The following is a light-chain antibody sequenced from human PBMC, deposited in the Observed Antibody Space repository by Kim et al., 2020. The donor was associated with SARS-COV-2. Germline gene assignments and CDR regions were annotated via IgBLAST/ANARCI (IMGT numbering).Light chain of an antibody. Sequence: SYELTQPPSVSLAPGKTARITCGGNNIGNKSVHWYQQKPGQAPVVVIYHDSDRPSGVPERFSGSNSGNTATLTISRAEAGDEADYYCQVWDSSSDHWVFGGGTQLTVL. CDR1: NIGNKS. CDR3: QVWDSSSDHWV. V-gene: IGLV3-21*01. CDR2: HDS. J-gene: IGLJ3*02.